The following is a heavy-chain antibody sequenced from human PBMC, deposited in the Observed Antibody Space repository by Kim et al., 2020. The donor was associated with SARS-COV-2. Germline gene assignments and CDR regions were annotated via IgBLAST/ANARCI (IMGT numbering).Heavy chain of an antibody. J-gene: IGHJ4*02. CDR2: INHSGST. V-gene: IGHV4-34*01. Sequence: SETLSLTCAVYGGSFSGYYWSWIRQPPGKGLEWIGEINHSGSTNYNPSLKSRVTISVDTSKNQFSLKLSSVTAADTAVYYCARGRGPFSPQPRAYYFDYWGQGTLVTVSS. CDR1: GGSFSGYY. D-gene: IGHD1-1*01. CDR3: ARGRGPFSPQPRAYYFDY.